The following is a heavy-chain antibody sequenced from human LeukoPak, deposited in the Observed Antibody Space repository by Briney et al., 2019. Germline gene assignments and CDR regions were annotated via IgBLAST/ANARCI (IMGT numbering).Heavy chain of an antibody. CDR3: ARVPSIVVVPAAILGYYYYYGMDV. D-gene: IGHD2-2*01. Sequence: ASVKVSCKASGYTFTSYDINWVRQATGQGLGWMGWMNPNSGNTGYAQKFQGRVTMTRNTSISTAYMELSSLRSEDTAVYYCARVPSIVVVPAAILGYYYYYGMDVWGQGTTVTVSS. J-gene: IGHJ6*02. CDR1: GYTFTSYD. V-gene: IGHV1-8*01. CDR2: MNPNSGNT.